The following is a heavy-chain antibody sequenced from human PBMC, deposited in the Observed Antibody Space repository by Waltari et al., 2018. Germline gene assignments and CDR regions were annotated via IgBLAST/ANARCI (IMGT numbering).Heavy chain of an antibody. V-gene: IGHV4-34*01. D-gene: IGHD3-10*01. CDR2: INHSGST. Sequence: QVQLQQWGAGLLKPSETLSLTCAVYGGSFSGYYWSWIRQPPGKGLEWIGEINHSGSTNYTPSLKSRVTISVDTSKNQFSLKLSSVTAADTAVDYCARVHRNYYGSGSFFDYWGQGTLVTVSS. CDR3: ARVHRNYYGSGSFFDY. CDR1: GGSFSGYY. J-gene: IGHJ4*02.